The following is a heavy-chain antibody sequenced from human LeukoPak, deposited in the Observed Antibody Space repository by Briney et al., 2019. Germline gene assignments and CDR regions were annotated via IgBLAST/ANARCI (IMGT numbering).Heavy chain of an antibody. CDR3: ARGHYCSGGSCYYHYFDN. CDR1: GFTFSNFR. CDR2: INTDEITT. Sequence: GGSLRLSCAASGFTFSNFRLHWVRQAPGKGLVWVSRINTDEITTSYADSVKGRFTISRDNAKNTLYLQMDSLRVEDTAVYYCARGHYCSGGSCYYHYFDNWGQGTLVTVSS. J-gene: IGHJ4*02. D-gene: IGHD2-15*01. V-gene: IGHV3-74*01.